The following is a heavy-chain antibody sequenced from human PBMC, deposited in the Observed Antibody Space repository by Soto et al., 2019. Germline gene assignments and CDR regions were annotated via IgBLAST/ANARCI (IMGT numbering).Heavy chain of an antibody. D-gene: IGHD5-18*01. J-gene: IGHJ6*02. CDR2: ISYDGSNK. Sequence: GGSLRLSCAASGFTFSSYAMHWVRQAPGKGLEWVAVISYDGSNKYYADSVKGRFTISRDNSENTLYLQMNSLRAEDTAVYYCARDRRRGTAMVLPVGMDVSGQGTTVTVSS. CDR3: ARDRRRGTAMVLPVGMDV. CDR1: GFTFSSYA. V-gene: IGHV3-30-3*01.